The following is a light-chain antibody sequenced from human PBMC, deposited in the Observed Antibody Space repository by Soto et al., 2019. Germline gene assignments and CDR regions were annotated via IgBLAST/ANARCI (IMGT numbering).Light chain of an antibody. CDR1: SSYIGPYNH. J-gene: IGLJ1*01. Sequence: QLVLTQPRSVSGSPGQSVTISCTRTSSYIGPYNHVAWYQQLPGKAPKLIIFAVSKRPSGVPDRFSGSKSGNTASLTISGLQAEDEADYYCSSYAGNYIYVFATGTKVTVL. CDR2: AVS. CDR3: SSYAGNYIYV. V-gene: IGLV2-11*01.